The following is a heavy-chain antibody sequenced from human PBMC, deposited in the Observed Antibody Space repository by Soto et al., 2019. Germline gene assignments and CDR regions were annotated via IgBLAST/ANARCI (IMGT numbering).Heavy chain of an antibody. V-gene: IGHV1-18*01. D-gene: IGHD2-2*01. J-gene: IGHJ3*02. CDR2: ISAYNGNT. CDR3: ARSDIVLVPALFNDAFDI. Sequence: QVQLVQSGAEVKKPGASVKVSCKASGYTFTSYGISWVRQAPGQGLEWMGWISAYNGNTNYAQKLQGRVTMTTNTSTSTAYMELRSLTSDDTAVYYCARSDIVLVPALFNDAFDIWGQGTMVTVSS. CDR1: GYTFTSYG.